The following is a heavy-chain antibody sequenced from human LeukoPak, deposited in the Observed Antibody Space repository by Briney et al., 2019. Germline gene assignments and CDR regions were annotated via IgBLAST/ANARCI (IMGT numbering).Heavy chain of an antibody. CDR2: IYYSGST. Sequence: SETLSLTCTVSGGSISSVYWSWIRQPPGKGLEWIGYIYYSGSTNYNPSLKSRVTISVDTSKKQFSLKLSSVTAADTAVYYCARVDCSSTRQYYYSGMDVWGQGTTVTVSS. CDR1: GGSISSVY. J-gene: IGHJ6*02. V-gene: IGHV4-59*01. D-gene: IGHD2-2*01. CDR3: ARVDCSSTRQYYYSGMDV.